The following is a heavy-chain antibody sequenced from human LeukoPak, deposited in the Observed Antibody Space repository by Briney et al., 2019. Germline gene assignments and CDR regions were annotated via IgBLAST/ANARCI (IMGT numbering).Heavy chain of an antibody. CDR1: GGSISSGYW. Sequence: PSGTLSLTCAVSGGSISSGYWWSWVRQPPVKGLEWIGELSHSGSTNYNPSLQSRVTISLDKSKNQFSLRLNSVTAADTAVYYCTRNGAYCLDYWGQGTPVTVSS. CDR3: TRNGAYCLDY. CDR2: LSHSGST. D-gene: IGHD2-21*01. V-gene: IGHV4-4*02. J-gene: IGHJ4*02.